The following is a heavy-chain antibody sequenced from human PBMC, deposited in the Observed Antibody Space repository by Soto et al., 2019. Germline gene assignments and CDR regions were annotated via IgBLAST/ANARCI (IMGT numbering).Heavy chain of an antibody. CDR2: INHRGSI. CDR1: GGSFSGYY. D-gene: IGHD1-26*01. CDR3: ARGSRMRIPAPRGRDSSYPGLDV. V-gene: IGHV4-34*01. Sequence: QVQLQQWGAGLLKPSETLSLNCAVYGGSFSGYYWSWIRQPPGKGLEWIGEINHRGSINYNPSLRRRGPTSVDTSQNPSPLKLTAVTAPDTAVFYCARGSRMRIPAPRGRDSSYPGLDVWGQGTAVTVSS. J-gene: IGHJ6*02.